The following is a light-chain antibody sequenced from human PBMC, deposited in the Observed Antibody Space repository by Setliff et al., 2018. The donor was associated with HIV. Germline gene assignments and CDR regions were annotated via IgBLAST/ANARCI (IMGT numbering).Light chain of an antibody. V-gene: IGLV2-14*03. CDR3: CSYAGSSTNYV. CDR2: DVT. J-gene: IGLJ1*01. CDR1: SSDVGGSKY. Sequence: QSALTQPASMSAFPGQSITISCTGTSSDVGGSKYVSWYQQHPGKAPKPMIYDVTNRPSGVSNRFSGSKSGNTASLTISGLQAEDEADYYCCSYAGSSTNYVFGTGTKV.